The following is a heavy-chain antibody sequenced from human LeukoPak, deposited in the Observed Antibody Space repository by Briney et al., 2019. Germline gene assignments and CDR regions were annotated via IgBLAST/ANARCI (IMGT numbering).Heavy chain of an antibody. V-gene: IGHV1-2*02. D-gene: IGHD6-13*01. Sequence: ASVKVSCQASGYTFTDYFIHWIRQAPGQGLEWMGWINPNSGATSYAQKFQGRVTMTRDTSINTGNMELTGLRFDDTAVYYCARELSAVGRWGAFDMWGQGTMVTVSS. CDR3: ARELSAVGRWGAFDM. J-gene: IGHJ3*02. CDR2: INPNSGAT. CDR1: GYTFTDYF.